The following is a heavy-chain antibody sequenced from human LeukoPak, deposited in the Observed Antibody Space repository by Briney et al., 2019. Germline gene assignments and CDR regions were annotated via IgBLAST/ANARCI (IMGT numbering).Heavy chain of an antibody. Sequence: GGSLRLSCAASGFTFSSYAMSWVRQAPGKGLEWVSSISGSGGSTYYADSVKGRFTISRDNSKNTLFLQMNSLRADDTAVYYCAKSKFPYDSNGWHGYFDFWGRGTLVTVSS. CDR3: AKSKFPYDSNGWHGYFDF. V-gene: IGHV3-23*01. CDR1: GFTFSSYA. CDR2: ISGSGGST. D-gene: IGHD3-22*01. J-gene: IGHJ4*02.